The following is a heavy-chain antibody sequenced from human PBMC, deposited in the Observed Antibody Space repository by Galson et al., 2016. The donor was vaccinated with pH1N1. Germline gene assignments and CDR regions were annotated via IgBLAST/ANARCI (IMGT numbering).Heavy chain of an antibody. V-gene: IGHV4-39*01. CDR3: ARMGHAYTAGGMDV. Sequence: SETLSLTCTVSGDSISSNSYYWGWSRQPPGNGLEWIGSIYRNGDAYYNPSLRSRVTISVDTSKNQFALNVRSVTAADTGVYYCARMGHAYTAGGMDVWGEGTTVTVSS. CDR1: GDSISSNSYY. CDR2: IYRNGDA. D-gene: IGHD3-16*01. J-gene: IGHJ6*04.